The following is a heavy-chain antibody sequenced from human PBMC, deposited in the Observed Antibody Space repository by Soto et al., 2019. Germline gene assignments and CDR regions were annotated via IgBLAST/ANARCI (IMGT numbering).Heavy chain of an antibody. Sequence: EVQLVESGGGLVQPGGSLRLSCAASGFTLSSYDMNWVRQAPGKGLEWVSYISSSGSTRYYADSVKGRFTISRDNAKNSRYLQMNSLRAEDTAGYYCARDYTPSTFDYWGQGTLVTVSS. J-gene: IGHJ4*02. CDR2: ISSSGSTR. CDR3: ARDYTPSTFDY. V-gene: IGHV3-48*03. CDR1: GFTLSSYD. D-gene: IGHD2-15*01.